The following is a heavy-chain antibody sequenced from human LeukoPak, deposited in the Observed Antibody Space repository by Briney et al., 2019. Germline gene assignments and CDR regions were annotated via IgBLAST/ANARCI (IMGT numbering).Heavy chain of an antibody. CDR1: GYTISSGYY. CDR2: IYHSGST. D-gene: IGHD3-10*01. Sequence: SETLSLTCTVSGYTISSGYYWGWVRQPPGKGLEWIGSIYHSGSTYYNPSLKSRVTISVDTSKNQLSLKLSSVTAADTAVYYCARYGSGSLGAFDIWGQGTMVTVSS. J-gene: IGHJ3*02. CDR3: ARYGSGSLGAFDI. V-gene: IGHV4-38-2*02.